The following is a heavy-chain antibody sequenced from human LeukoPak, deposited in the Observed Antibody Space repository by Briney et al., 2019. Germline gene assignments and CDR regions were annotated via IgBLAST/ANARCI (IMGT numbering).Heavy chain of an antibody. V-gene: IGHV3-23*01. Sequence: GGSLRLSCAASGFTFSSYAMSWVRQAPGKGLEWVSAISASGGSTYYADSVKGRFTISRDNSKNTLYLQMNSLRAEDTAVYYCAKEEVYSDSSGHSNTFDYWGQGTLVTVSS. CDR2: ISASGGST. CDR3: AKEEVYSDSSGHSNTFDY. D-gene: IGHD3-22*01. CDR1: GFTFSSYA. J-gene: IGHJ4*02.